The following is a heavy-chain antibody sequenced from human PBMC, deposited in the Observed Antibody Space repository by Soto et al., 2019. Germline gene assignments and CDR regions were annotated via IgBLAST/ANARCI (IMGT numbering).Heavy chain of an antibody. Sequence: SETLSLTCSVSGDSISTVDYFWAWIRQPPGQALEYIGYIYKSTTTYYNPSFESRVAISLDTSKSQFSLTVTPVTAADTAVYFCARGRYCLTGRCFPNWFDSWGQGTLVTVSS. J-gene: IGHJ5*01. CDR2: IYKSTTT. D-gene: IGHD2-15*01. CDR3: ARGRYCLTGRCFPNWFDS. V-gene: IGHV4-30-4*01. CDR1: GDSISTVDYF.